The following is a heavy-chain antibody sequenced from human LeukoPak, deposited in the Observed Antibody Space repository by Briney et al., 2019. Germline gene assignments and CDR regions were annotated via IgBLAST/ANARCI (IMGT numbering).Heavy chain of an antibody. J-gene: IGHJ3*02. D-gene: IGHD2-15*01. V-gene: IGHV3-21*01. CDR3: ARRKYDCGGGSCYGFAFDT. Sequence: GGSLRLSCAASGFTFSAYSMIWVRQAPGKGLEWLSAISSDSFYIYFADSVRGRFAISRDNAKNSLYLQMNSLRAEDTAVYYCARRKYDCGGGSCYGFAFDTWGQGTMVTVSS. CDR2: ISSDSFYI. CDR1: GFTFSAYS.